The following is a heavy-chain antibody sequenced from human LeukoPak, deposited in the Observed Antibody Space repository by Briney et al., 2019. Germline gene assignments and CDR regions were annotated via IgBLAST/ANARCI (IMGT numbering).Heavy chain of an antibody. CDR1: GYTFTAYD. V-gene: IGHV1-8*01. CDR2: MNPDTGDT. Sequence: ASVKVSCKASGYTFTAYDINWVRQATGQGLEWMGWMNPDTGDTGYAQRFQGRVIMTRNTSIDTAYMELSGLSSEDTAAYYCTRGSLSGSSRDYWGQGALVTVSS. CDR3: TRGSLSGSSRDY. D-gene: IGHD1-26*01. J-gene: IGHJ4*02.